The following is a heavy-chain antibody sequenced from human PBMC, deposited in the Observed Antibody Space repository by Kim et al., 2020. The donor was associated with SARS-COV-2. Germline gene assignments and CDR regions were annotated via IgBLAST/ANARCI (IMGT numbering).Heavy chain of an antibody. Sequence: GGSLRLSCAASGFTFSSYGMHWVRQAPGKGLEWVAVIWYDGSNKYYADSVKGRFTISRDNSNNTLYLQMNSLRAEDTAVYYCARGTYGDYLYAFDIWGQGTMVTVSS. CDR1: GFTFSSYG. CDR3: ARGTYGDYLYAFDI. D-gene: IGHD4-17*01. CDR2: IWYDGSNK. V-gene: IGHV3-33*01. J-gene: IGHJ3*02.